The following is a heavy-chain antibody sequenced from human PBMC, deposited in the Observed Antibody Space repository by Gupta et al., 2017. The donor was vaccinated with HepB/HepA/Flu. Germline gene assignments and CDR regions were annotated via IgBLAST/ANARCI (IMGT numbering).Heavy chain of an antibody. CDR3: PRGRGSYYYYGMGV. V-gene: IGHV4-59*08. Sequence: QVQLQESGPGLVKPSETLSLTCTVSGGSISSYYWSWIRQPPGKGLEWIGYIYYSGTTNYNPSLKSRVTISVDTSKNQFSLKLSSVTAADTAVYYCPRGRGSYYYYGMGVWGQVTTVTVSS. CDR2: IYYSGTT. CDR1: GGSISSYY. J-gene: IGHJ6*02.